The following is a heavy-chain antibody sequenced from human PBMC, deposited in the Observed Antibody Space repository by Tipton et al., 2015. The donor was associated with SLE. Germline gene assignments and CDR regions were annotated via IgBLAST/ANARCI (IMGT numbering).Heavy chain of an antibody. V-gene: IGHV3-11*05. CDR1: GFTFSDYY. D-gene: IGHD3-10*01. Sequence: SLRLSCAASGFTFSDYYMSWIRQAPGKGLEWVSYINSSSSYTNYADSVKGRFTISRDNAKNSLYLQMNSLRAEDTAVYYCARDGDPGRLNWFDPWGQGTLVTV. CDR2: INSSSSYT. CDR3: ARDGDPGRLNWFDP. J-gene: IGHJ5*02.